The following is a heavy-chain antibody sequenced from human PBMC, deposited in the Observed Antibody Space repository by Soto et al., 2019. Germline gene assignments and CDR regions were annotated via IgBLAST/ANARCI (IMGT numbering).Heavy chain of an antibody. CDR2: MYHSGST. CDR3: ATSTWYKIDY. CDR1: GDSISSGHW. V-gene: IGHV4-4*02. J-gene: IGHJ4*02. Sequence: QVQLQESGPGLVKPSGTLSLTCAVSGDSISSGHWWNWVRLPPGKGLEWIGEMYHSGSTNCNPSPTSRVPVSVDQPKNQFSLGLRSVTAADTAVYYCATSTWYKIDYWGQGTLVTVSS. D-gene: IGHD1-1*01.